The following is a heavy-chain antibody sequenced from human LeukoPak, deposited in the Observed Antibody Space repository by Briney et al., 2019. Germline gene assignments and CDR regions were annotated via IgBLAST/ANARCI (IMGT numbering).Heavy chain of an antibody. D-gene: IGHD5-18*01. Sequence: SETLSLTCTVSGGSTSSSSYYWSWIRQPPGKGLEWIGSIYYSGSTYYNPSLKSRVTISVDTSKNQFSLKLSSVTAADTAVYYCARQEDTAVASVPFDYWGQGTLVTVSS. J-gene: IGHJ4*02. CDR2: IYYSGST. CDR1: GGSTSSSSYY. CDR3: ARQEDTAVASVPFDY. V-gene: IGHV4-39*01.